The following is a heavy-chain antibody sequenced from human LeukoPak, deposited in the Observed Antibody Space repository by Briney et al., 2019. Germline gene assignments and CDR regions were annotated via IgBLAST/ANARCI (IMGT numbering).Heavy chain of an antibody. J-gene: IGHJ4*02. CDR3: ARDLGVVVIAYFDY. CDR1: GFTFSSYS. V-gene: IGHV3-21*01. CDR2: ISSSSSYI. Sequence: SGGSLRHSCAASGFTFSSYSMNWVRQAPGKGLEWVSSISSSSSYIYYADSVKGRFTISRDNAKNSLYLQMNSLRAEDTAVYYCARDLGVVVIAYFDYWGQGTLVTVSS. D-gene: IGHD3-22*01.